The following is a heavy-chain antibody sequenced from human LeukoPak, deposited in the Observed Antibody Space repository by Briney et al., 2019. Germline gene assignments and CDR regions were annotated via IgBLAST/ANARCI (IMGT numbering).Heavy chain of an antibody. J-gene: IGHJ4*02. CDR2: ISAYNGNT. Sequence: ASVKVSCKASGYTFTSYGISWVRQAPGQGLEWMGWISAYNGNTNYAQKLQGRVTMTTDTSTSTAYMELRSLRSDDTAVYYCARDAPLYCSSTSCFDYWGQGTLVTVSS. CDR1: GYTFTSYG. D-gene: IGHD2-2*01. V-gene: IGHV1-18*01. CDR3: ARDAPLYCSSTSCFDY.